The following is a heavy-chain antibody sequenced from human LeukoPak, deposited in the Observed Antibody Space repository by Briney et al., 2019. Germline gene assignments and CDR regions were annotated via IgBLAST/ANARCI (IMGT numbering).Heavy chain of an antibody. CDR2: IFHTGST. Sequence: PSETLSLTCTVSGYSISDGNYWGWIRQPPGKGLEWIGSIFHTGSTYDNPSLKSRVTTSVDTSKNQFSLSLNSVTAADTAVYYCARRRDGYNFGSFYFDYWGQGILVTVSS. CDR1: GYSISDGNY. V-gene: IGHV4-38-2*02. J-gene: IGHJ4*02. D-gene: IGHD5-24*01. CDR3: ARRRDGYNFGSFYFDY.